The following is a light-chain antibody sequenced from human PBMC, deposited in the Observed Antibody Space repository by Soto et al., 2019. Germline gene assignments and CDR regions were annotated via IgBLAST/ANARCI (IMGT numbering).Light chain of an antibody. Sequence: EVVMTQSPATLSVSPGERVTLSCRASQSISGNLAWYQQKPGQAPRLLIYGAFSRATGIPDRFSGGGSGTDFTLTISRLEPEDFAVYYCQQYGSSPLTFGGGTKVEIK. J-gene: IGKJ4*01. V-gene: IGKV3-20*01. CDR1: QSISGN. CDR3: QQYGSSPLT. CDR2: GAF.